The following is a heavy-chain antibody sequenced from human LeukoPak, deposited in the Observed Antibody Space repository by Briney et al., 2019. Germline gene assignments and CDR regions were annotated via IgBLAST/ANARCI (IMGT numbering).Heavy chain of an antibody. CDR3: ARYRVWDFWTPLSDYAMDV. CDR2: MKQDGSEK. CDR1: GFTFSSYW. D-gene: IGHD3/OR15-3a*01. J-gene: IGHJ6*02. V-gene: IGHV3-7*03. Sequence: PGGSLRLSCAASGFTFSSYWMSWVRQAPGKGLEWVANMKQDGSEKYYVDSVKGRFTISRDNAKNSLYLQMNSLRAEDTAVYFCARYRVWDFWTPLSDYAMDVWGQGTTVTVSS.